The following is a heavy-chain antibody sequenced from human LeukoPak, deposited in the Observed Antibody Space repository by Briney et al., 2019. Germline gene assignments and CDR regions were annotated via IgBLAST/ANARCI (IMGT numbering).Heavy chain of an antibody. CDR1: GFTFSSYS. CDR2: ISSSSSNI. Sequence: VSLRLSCAASGFTFSSYSMNWLRQAPGKGLEWVSSISSSSSNIYYADSVKGRFTISRDNAKNSLHLQMSSLRAEDTAVYYCARLLYNFGAYMDVWGKGTTVTVSS. D-gene: IGHD3-3*01. J-gene: IGHJ6*03. V-gene: IGHV3-21*01. CDR3: ARLLYNFGAYMDV.